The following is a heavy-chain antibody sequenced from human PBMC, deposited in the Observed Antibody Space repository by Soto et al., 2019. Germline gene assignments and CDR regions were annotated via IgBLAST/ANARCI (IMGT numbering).Heavy chain of an antibody. D-gene: IGHD5-18*01. CDR3: ARGLIEAQYSYGYFEPSDY. CDR2: IWYGGSNK. CDR1: GFTFSSYG. Sequence: GGSLRLSCAASGFTFSSYGMHWVRQAPGKGLEWVAVIWYGGSNKYYADSVKGRFTISRDNSKNTLYLQMNSLRAEDTAVYYCARGLIEAQYSYGYFEPSDYWGQGTLVTVSS. V-gene: IGHV3-33*01. J-gene: IGHJ4*02.